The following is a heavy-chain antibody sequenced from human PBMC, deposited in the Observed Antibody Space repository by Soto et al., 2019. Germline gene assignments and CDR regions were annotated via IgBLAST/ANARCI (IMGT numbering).Heavy chain of an antibody. D-gene: IGHD4-4*01. V-gene: IGHV3-30-3*01. CDR2: ISYDGSNK. CDR1: GFTFSSNA. J-gene: IGHJ2*01. CDR3: ARPLWRDDYNWGYFDL. Sequence: QVKLVESGGGVVQPGRSLRLSCAASGFTFSSNAMHWVRQAPGKGLEWVAVISYDGSNKYYTDSVKGRFTISRDNSKNTLYLQMNSLRLEDTAVYYCARPLWRDDYNWGYFDLWGRGTLVTVSS.